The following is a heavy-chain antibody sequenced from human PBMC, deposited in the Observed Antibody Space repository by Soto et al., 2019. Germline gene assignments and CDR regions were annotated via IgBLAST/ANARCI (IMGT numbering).Heavy chain of an antibody. Sequence: SETLSLTCTVSGGSISGSSYYWGWIRQPPGKGLEWIGSIYYSGITYYNPSLKSRVTISVDTSKNQFSLELSSVTAADTAVYYCARQGRWLQFRHAFDIWGQGTMVTVSS. V-gene: IGHV4-39*01. D-gene: IGHD5-12*01. CDR2: IYYSGIT. CDR3: ARQGRWLQFRHAFDI. J-gene: IGHJ3*02. CDR1: GGSISGSSYY.